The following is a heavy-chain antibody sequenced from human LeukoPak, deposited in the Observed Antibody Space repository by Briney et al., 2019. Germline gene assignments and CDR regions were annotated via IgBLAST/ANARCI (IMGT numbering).Heavy chain of an antibody. CDR2: MNPNSGNT. V-gene: IGHV1-8*03. J-gene: IGHJ4*02. Sequence: ASVKVSCKASGYTFTSYDINWVRQATGQGLEWMGWMNPNSGNTGYAQKFQGRVTITRNTSISTAYMELSSLRSEDTAVYYCARGVRMVRGVRGALYYFDYWGQGTLVTVSS. CDR1: GYTFTSYD. D-gene: IGHD3-10*01. CDR3: ARGVRMVRGVRGALYYFDY.